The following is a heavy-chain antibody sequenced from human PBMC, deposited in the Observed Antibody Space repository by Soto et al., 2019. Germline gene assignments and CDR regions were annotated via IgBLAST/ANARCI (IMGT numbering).Heavy chain of an antibody. Sequence: GGSLRLSCTASGFTFGDYAMNWFLQAPWKGLEWVGFIRSKAYGGTTENAASVKGRFTISRDDSKSIAYLQMNSLKTEDTAVYYCTRDHRHLDYWGQGTLVTVSS. CDR1: GFTFGDYA. CDR2: IRSKAYGGTT. V-gene: IGHV3-49*03. J-gene: IGHJ4*02. CDR3: TRDHRHLDY.